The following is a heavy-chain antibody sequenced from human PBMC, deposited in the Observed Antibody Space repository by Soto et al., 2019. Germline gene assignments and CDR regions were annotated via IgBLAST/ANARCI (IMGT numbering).Heavy chain of an antibody. V-gene: IGHV5-10-1*01. D-gene: IGHD3-22*01. CDR3: ARIKLPFSGYYYSDY. CDR1: GYSFTSYW. CDR2: IDPSDSYT. J-gene: IGHJ4*02. Sequence: GESLKISCKGSGYSFTSYWISWVRQMPGKGLEWMGRIDPSDSYTNYSPSFQGHVTISADKSISTAYLQWSSLKASDTSMYYCARIKLPFSGYYYSDYWGQGTLVTVSS.